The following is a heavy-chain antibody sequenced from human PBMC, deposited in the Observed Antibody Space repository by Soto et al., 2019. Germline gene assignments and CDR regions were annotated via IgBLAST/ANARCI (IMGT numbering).Heavy chain of an antibody. CDR2: IVPMLGTP. V-gene: IGHV1-69*01. J-gene: IGHJ6*02. Sequence: QVQLVQSGAEVKEPGSSVRVSCKASGGTFDNFIMNWVRQTPGQGLEWMGGIVPMLGTPTYAEKFKGRVTMSATGSTSTMYMEVTTLRSEDTAIYYCARNGTYSSSLSQYSSMAVCGQGTTVTASS. D-gene: IGHD1-26*01. CDR1: GGTFDNFI. CDR3: ARNGTYSSSLSQYSSMAV.